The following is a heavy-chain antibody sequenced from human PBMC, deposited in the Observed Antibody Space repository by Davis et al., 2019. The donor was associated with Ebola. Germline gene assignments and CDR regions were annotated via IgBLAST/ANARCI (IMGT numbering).Heavy chain of an antibody. D-gene: IGHD3-22*01. CDR1: GFTFSSYG. Sequence: GGSLRLSCAASGFTFSSYGMHWVRQAPGKGLEWVSFISSSSNYIYYADSVKVRFTTSRDNAKNSLYLQMNTLRAEDTAVYYCSRDFDRVREWGQGTLVTVSS. CDR2: ISSSSNYI. V-gene: IGHV3-21*01. CDR3: SRDFDRVRE. J-gene: IGHJ4*02.